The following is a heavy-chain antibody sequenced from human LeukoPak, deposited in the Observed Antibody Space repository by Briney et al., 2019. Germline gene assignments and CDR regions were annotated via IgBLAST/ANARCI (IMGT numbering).Heavy chain of an antibody. CDR3: LVVPAAMFRDYYYMDV. Sequence: ASVKVSCKASGYTFTGYYMHWVRQASGQGLEWMGWINPNSGGTNYAQKFQGRVTMTRDTSISTAYMELSRLRSDDTAVYYCLVVPAAMFRDYYYMDVWGKGTTVTISS. CDR2: INPNSGGT. CDR1: GYTFTGYY. D-gene: IGHD2-2*01. V-gene: IGHV1-2*02. J-gene: IGHJ6*03.